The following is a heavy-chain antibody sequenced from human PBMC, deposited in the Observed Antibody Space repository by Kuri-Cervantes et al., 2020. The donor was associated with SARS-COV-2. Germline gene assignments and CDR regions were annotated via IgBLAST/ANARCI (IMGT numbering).Heavy chain of an antibody. CDR2: IYSGGSST. CDR1: GFTFSSYA. V-gene: IGHV3-23*03. CDR3: AKDQDYYDSSGQFDY. D-gene: IGHD3-22*01. Sequence: GESLKISCAASGFTFSSYAMSWVRQAPGKGLEWVSVIYSGGSSTYYADSVKGRFTISRDNSKNTLCLQMNSLRAEDTAVYYCAKDQDYYDSSGQFDYWGQGTLVTVSS. J-gene: IGHJ4*02.